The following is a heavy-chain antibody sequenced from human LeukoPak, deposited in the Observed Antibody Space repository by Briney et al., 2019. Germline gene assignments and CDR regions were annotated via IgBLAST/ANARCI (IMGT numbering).Heavy chain of an antibody. CDR2: ISSRGDII. Sequence: GGPLRLSCAASGFTFSDYFMSSIRQTPGQGLEWLSYISSRGDIIYYADSAKGRFTISRDHARNSLYLQINILTVEDTAVHFGAKNEPSRSDVWPLVDYGGRRTLVSVSS. D-gene: IGHD1-14*01. J-gene: IGHJ4*02. CDR1: GFTFSDYF. V-gene: IGHV3-11*01. CDR3: AKNEPSRSDVWPLVDY.